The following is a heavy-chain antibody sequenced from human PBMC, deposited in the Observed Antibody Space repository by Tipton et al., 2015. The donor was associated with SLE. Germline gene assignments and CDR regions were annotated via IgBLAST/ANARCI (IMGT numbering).Heavy chain of an antibody. J-gene: IGHJ5*02. CDR3: AREEGLIAAAGTGP. V-gene: IGHV1-69*05. CDR1: GGTFSSYA. CDR2: IIPIFGTA. D-gene: IGHD6-13*01. Sequence: QSGPEVKKPGSSVKVSCKASGGTFSSYAISWVRQAPGQGLEWMGGIIPIFGTANYAQKFQGRVTITTDESTSTAYMELRSLRSDDTAVYYCAREEGLIAAAGTGPWGQGTLVTVSS.